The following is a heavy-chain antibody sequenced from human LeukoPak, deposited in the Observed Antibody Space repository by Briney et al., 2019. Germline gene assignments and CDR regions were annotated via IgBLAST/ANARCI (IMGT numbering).Heavy chain of an antibody. CDR1: GDSVSSNSAA. Sequence: SQTLSLTCAISGDSVSSNSAAWNWIRQSPSRGLEWLGRTYYRSKWYNDYAVSVKSRITINPDTSKNQFSLKLSSVTAADTAVYYCARGTPFNYYDSTVRWFDPWGQGTLVTVSS. D-gene: IGHD3-22*01. V-gene: IGHV6-1*01. J-gene: IGHJ5*02. CDR3: ARGTPFNYYDSTVRWFDP. CDR2: TYYRSKWYN.